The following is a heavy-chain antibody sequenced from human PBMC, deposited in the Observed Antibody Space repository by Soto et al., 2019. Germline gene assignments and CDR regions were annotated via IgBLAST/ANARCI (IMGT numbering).Heavy chain of an antibody. Sequence: EVQLVESGGGLVQPGRSLRLSCVASGFIFDDFDMHWVRQVPGKGLEWVSHITWNSGTTGYADPVKGRFTVSSDNIKKTLYLLVNSLRVEDTALYYCAKDLWGGGYMDVWCKGTRVIVSS. D-gene: IGHD3-16*01. CDR2: ITWNSGTT. CDR1: GFIFDDFD. V-gene: IGHV3-9*01. CDR3: AKDLWGGGYMDV. J-gene: IGHJ6*03.